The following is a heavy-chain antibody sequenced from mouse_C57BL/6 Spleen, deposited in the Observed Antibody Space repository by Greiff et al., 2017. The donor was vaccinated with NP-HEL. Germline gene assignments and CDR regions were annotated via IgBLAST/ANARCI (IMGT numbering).Heavy chain of an antibody. CDR3: AREGVHFSGAMDY. Sequence: QVQLQQPGAELVKPGASVKLSCKASGYTFTSYWMQWVKQRPGQGLEWIGEIDPSDSYTNYNPKLKGKATLTVDTSSSTAYMQLSSLTSEDSAVYYCAREGVHFSGAMDYWGQGTSVTVSS. D-gene: IGHD6-2*01. CDR2: IDPSDSYT. CDR1: GYTFTSYW. J-gene: IGHJ4*01. V-gene: IGHV1-50*01.